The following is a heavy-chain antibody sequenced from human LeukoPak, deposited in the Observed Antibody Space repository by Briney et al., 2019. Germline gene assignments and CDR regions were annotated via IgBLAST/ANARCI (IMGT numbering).Heavy chain of an antibody. CDR1: GFTFSDYY. CDR3: AREITDRYNSNDGALLY. J-gene: IGHJ4*02. V-gene: IGHV3-11*01. CDR2: ISSSGSTI. Sequence: MAGGSLRLSCAASGFTFSDYYMSWIRQAPGKGLEWVSYISSSGSTIYYADSVKGRFTISRDNAKDSLYLQMNSLRAEDTAVYYCAREITDRYNSNDGALLYWGQGTLVTVSS. D-gene: IGHD1-20*01.